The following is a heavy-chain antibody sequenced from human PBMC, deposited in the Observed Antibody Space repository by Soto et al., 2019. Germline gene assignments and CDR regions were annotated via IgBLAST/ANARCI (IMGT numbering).Heavy chain of an antibody. CDR3: EKDPGGCEVDRVWEWLLYFDY. D-gene: IGHD3-3*01. V-gene: IGHV3-23*01. CDR2: IRGSGGST. J-gene: IGHJ4*02. Sequence: GGALRLSCAASGFTFSSYAMSWVRQAPGKGLAWVSAIRGSGGSTYYADSVKDRFTISRDNSKNTRYLQMNSLRAEDTAVYYCEKDPGGCEVDRVWEWLLYFDYWGQGTLVTVSS. CDR1: GFTFSSYA.